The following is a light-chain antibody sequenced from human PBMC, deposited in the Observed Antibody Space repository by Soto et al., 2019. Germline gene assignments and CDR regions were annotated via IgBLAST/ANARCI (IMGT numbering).Light chain of an antibody. CDR2: GAS. CDR1: ESIRSN. V-gene: IGKV1-39*01. CDR3: QPSYVTPRT. Sequence: DIQMTQSPYSLSASVGDRVTITCRASESIRSNLNWYQQKPGKAPKLLIYGASSLQSGVPSRFSGSGSGTDFTLIISSLQPEDFATYYCQPSYVTPRTFGQGTKLEIK. J-gene: IGKJ2*01.